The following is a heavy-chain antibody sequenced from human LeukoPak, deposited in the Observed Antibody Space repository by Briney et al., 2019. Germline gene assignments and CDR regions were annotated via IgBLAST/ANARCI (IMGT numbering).Heavy chain of an antibody. D-gene: IGHD1-26*01. CDR1: GFTFSSYA. CDR2: ISGSGGST. V-gene: IGHV3-23*01. J-gene: IGHJ4*02. Sequence: GGSLRLSCAASGFTFSSYAMSWVRQAPGKGLEWVSAISGSGGSTYYADSVKGRFTISRDNAKNSLYLQMSSLRAEDTAMYYCARAVGPTHFDYWGQGTLVTVSS. CDR3: ARAVGPTHFDY.